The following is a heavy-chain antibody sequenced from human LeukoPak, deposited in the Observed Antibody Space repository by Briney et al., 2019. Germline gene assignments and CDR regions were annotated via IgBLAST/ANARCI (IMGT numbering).Heavy chain of an antibody. J-gene: IGHJ4*02. CDR2: IYYSGST. CDR3: ARHLEGIVATTLFDY. CDR1: GGSISSYY. Sequence: SETLSLTCTVSGGSISSYYRSWIRQPPGKGLEWIGYIYYSGSTNYNPSLKSRVTISVDTSKNQFSLKLSSVTAADTAVYYCARHLEGIVATTLFDYWGQGTLVTVSS. D-gene: IGHD5-12*01. V-gene: IGHV4-59*08.